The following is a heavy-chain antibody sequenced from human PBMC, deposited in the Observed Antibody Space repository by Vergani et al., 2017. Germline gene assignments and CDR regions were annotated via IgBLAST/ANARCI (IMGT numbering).Heavy chain of an antibody. CDR2: ISNDGNNK. D-gene: IGHD2-2*01. Sequence: QVQLVESGGGVVQPGGSLRLSCAASGFTFSSYAVHWVRQAPGKGLEWVAIISNDGNNKYYADSVRGRFTISRDNSKNTLYLEMNSLRVEDTAVYYCARDSLGKCHVISCDEVDYLGQGTLVTVSS. CDR3: ARDSLGKCHVISCDEVDY. V-gene: IGHV3-30-3*01. J-gene: IGHJ4*02. CDR1: GFTFSSYA.